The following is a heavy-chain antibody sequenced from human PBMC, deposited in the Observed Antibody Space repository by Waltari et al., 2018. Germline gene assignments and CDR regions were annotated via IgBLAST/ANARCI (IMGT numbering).Heavy chain of an antibody. CDR2: IYSGGTT. J-gene: IGHJ4*02. Sequence: QVVLLESGPGLVRPSETLSLTCTVSDDSISRYYWGWVRQPAGKTLEWIGRIYSGGTTHYNPSLKSRVTLSIDMTQKQVSLRLTSVTAADTAKYYCVRDGGRLYGPENFHGIDSWGQGTLVTVSS. D-gene: IGHD3-10*01. CDR3: VRDGGRLYGPENFHGIDS. V-gene: IGHV4-4*07. CDR1: DDSISRYY.